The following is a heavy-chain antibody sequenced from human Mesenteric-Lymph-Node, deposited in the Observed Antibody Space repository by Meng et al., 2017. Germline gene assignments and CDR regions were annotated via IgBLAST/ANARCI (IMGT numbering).Heavy chain of an antibody. V-gene: IGHV3-15*01. D-gene: IGHD5-18*01. Sequence: ESLKISCAASGFPFSNAWMSWVRQAPGKGLEWVGRIKSKTDGGTTDYAAPVKGRFTISRDDSKNTLYLQMNSLKTEDTAVYYCTTAMVTYNVYGMDVWGQGTTVTVSS. J-gene: IGHJ6*02. CDR1: GFPFSNAW. CDR3: TTAMVTYNVYGMDV. CDR2: IKSKTDGGTT.